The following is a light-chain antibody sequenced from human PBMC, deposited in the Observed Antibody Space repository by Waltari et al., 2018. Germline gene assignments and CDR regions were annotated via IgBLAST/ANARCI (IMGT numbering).Light chain of an antibody. CDR2: GAS. CDR1: QSVYSN. CDR3: QQYNLWPWT. J-gene: IGKJ1*01. Sequence: EVVLSQSPATLSVSPGGTATLSCRASQSVYSNLAWYQQKPGQPPRLLIYGASTRATGIPARFSASGSGTEFTLTISSLQSEDFAIYYCQQYNLWPWTFDQGTKVDIK. V-gene: IGKV3-15*01.